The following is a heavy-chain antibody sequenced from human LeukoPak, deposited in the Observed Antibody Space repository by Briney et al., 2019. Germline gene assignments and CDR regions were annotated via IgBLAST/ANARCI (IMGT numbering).Heavy chain of an antibody. CDR1: GVSISSSAYY. Sequence: PSETLSLTCTVSGVSISSSAYYWGWIRQPPGRGLEWIGSVYYSGTAYYNLSLRSRVTISVDTSKSQFSLKLTSVTAADTAVYYCARHRGDILTAYDLWGQGTLVTVSS. CDR2: VYYSGTA. J-gene: IGHJ5*02. V-gene: IGHV4-39*01. CDR3: ARHRGDILTAYDL. D-gene: IGHD3-9*01.